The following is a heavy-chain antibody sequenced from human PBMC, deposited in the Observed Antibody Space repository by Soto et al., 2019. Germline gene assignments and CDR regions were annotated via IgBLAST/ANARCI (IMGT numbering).Heavy chain of an antibody. CDR1: GYTFSDSY. J-gene: IGHJ4*01. V-gene: IGHV1-2*02. D-gene: IGHD2-15*01. CDR3: ARGPAIAKPEVDDF. Sequence: ASVKVSGKASGYTFSDSYILWVRQAPGQGLEWRGWINPHSGGTEYAPKFQGGVTMSRDTSITTAYMELSRLRSGDTAVSYWARGPAIAKPEVDDFWGHGTLVTVSS. CDR2: INPHSGGT.